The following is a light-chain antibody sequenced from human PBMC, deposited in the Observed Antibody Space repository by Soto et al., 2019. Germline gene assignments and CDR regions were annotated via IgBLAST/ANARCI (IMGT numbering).Light chain of an antibody. V-gene: IGLV2-8*01. CDR1: SSDVGGYSY. J-gene: IGLJ1*01. CDR2: EVT. CDR3: SSYAGSNNFV. Sequence: QSVLTQPPSASGSPGQSVTISCTGTSSDVGGYSYVSWYQQHPGKAPNLMIYEVTKRPSGVPDRFSASKSGNTASLTVSGLQAEDEADYYCSSYAGSNNFVFGTGTKVTVL.